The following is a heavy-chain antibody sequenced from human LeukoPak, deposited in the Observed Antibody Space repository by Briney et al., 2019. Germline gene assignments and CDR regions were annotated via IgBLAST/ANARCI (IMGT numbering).Heavy chain of an antibody. CDR3: SIFGVVLHSPDVLDL. V-gene: IGHV4-34*03. CDR1: GASFSGYY. CDR2: INHKGNT. Sequence: SETLSLTCGVYGASFSGYYWTWIRQSPGKGLEWIGDINHKGNTSYIKSLKSRVTISLDTSKNQVSLKLTSMTAADTAVYYCSIFGVVLHSPDVLDLWGQGTTVTVSS. J-gene: IGHJ3*01. D-gene: IGHD3-3*01.